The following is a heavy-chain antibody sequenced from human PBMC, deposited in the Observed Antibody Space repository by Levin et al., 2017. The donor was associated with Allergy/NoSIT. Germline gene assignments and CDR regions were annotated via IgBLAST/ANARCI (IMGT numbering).Heavy chain of an antibody. Sequence: MSSETLSLTCTVSGGSISSYYWSWIRQPPGKGLEWIGYIYYSGSTNYNPSLKSRVTISVDTSKNQFSLKLSSVTAADTAVYYCARGIWEYQLLEPFDIWGQGTMVTVSS. V-gene: IGHV4-59*01. CDR2: IYYSGST. J-gene: IGHJ3*02. D-gene: IGHD2-2*01. CDR3: ARGIWEYQLLEPFDI. CDR1: GGSISSYY.